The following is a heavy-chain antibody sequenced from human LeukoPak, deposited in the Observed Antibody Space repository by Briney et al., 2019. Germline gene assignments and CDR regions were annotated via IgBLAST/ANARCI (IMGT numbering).Heavy chain of an antibody. V-gene: IGHV1-18*01. CDR2: ISPYNGNT. CDR3: TRGGVVPPASVNWFGP. J-gene: IGHJ5*02. D-gene: IGHD2-2*01. Sequence: ASVKVSCKTSGYTFTNFGITWVRQAPGQGLEWVGWISPYNGNTNYAQKLQGRVTLTTDTSTTTAYMELRSLRSADTAVYSCTRGGVVPPASVNWFGPWGQGTLVTVSS. CDR1: GYTFTNFG.